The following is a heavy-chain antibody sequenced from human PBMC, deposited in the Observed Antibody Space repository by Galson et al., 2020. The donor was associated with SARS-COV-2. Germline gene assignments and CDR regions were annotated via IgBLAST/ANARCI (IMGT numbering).Heavy chain of an antibody. CDR2: VYHTGKT. D-gene: IGHD4-17*01. Sequence: SETLSLPCTVSGSSIRSASYWGWVRQPPGKGLELIGYVYHTGKTFYSPSLQSRLTMSVDTSRDQFSLKVKSVTAADLAVYYCAGNPTTVTPFDSWVQGTLVTFSS. J-gene: IGHJ4*02. CDR3: AGNPTTVTPFDS. V-gene: IGHV4-38-2*02. CDR1: GSSIRSASY.